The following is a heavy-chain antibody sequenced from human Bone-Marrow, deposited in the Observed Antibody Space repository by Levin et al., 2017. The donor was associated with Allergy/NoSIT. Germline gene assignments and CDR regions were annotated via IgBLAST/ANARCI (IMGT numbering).Heavy chain of an antibody. J-gene: IGHJ3*01. V-gene: IGHV1-18*01. D-gene: IGHD1-26*01. Sequence: GESLKISCKAYGYDFTNYGISWVRQAPGHGLEWLGWIGAYNGHTKKDYSQRLQGRVTVTTDISTNTAHMELRSLRSDDTAVYYCALLGPSTEGGFDVWGQGTMVIVSS. CDR3: ALLGPSTEGGFDV. CDR1: GYDFTNYG. CDR2: IGAYNGHT.